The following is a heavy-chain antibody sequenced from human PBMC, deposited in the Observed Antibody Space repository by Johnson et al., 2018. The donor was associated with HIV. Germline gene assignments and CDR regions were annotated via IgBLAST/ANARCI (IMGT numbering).Heavy chain of an antibody. CDR1: GFTFSSYA. J-gene: IGHJ3*01. V-gene: IGHV3-30-3*02. Sequence: QVQLVESGGGVVQPGRSLRLSCAASGFTFSSYAMHWVRQAPGKGLEWVAVISYDGSNKYYADSVKGRFTISRDNSKNTLYLQMNSLRAEDTAMYYCVKGGGSYYRDAFDVWGQGTMVTVSS. D-gene: IGHD1-26*01. CDR3: VKGGGSYYRDAFDV. CDR2: ISYDGSNK.